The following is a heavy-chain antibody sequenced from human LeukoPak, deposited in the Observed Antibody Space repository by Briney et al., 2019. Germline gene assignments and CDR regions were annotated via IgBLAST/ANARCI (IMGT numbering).Heavy chain of an antibody. D-gene: IGHD1-20*01. CDR2: IRYDGSNK. CDR1: GFTFSSYG. V-gene: IGHV3-30*02. J-gene: IGHJ6*03. CDR3: ARSGYNWNPDYYYYYMDV. Sequence: GGSLRLSCAASGFTFSSYGMHWVRQAPGKGLEWVAFIRYDGSNKYYADSVKGRFTISRDNAKNSLYLQMNSLRAEDTAVYYCARSGYNWNPDYYYYYMDVWGKGTTVTVSS.